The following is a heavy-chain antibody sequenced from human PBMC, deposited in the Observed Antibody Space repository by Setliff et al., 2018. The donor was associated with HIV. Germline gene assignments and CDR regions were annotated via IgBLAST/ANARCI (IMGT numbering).Heavy chain of an antibody. J-gene: IGHJ4*02. V-gene: IGHV4-59*01. CDR1: GDSIISYY. CDR3: ARLRDMEWELIGLDY. D-gene: IGHD1-26*01. Sequence: SETLSLTCTVSGDSIISYYWSWIRQPPGKGLEWIGYIHYSGSTNYNPSLKSRVTISLDTSKNQFSLKLSSVTAADTAIYYCARLRDMEWELIGLDYWGRGTLVTVSS. CDR2: IHYSGST.